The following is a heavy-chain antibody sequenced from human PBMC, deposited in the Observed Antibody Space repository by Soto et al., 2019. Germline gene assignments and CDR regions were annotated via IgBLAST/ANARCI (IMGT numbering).Heavy chain of an antibody. CDR2: IYYSGST. J-gene: IGHJ3*02. Sequence: SETLSLTCTVSGGSISSGDYYWSWIRQPPGKGLEWIGYIYYSGSTYYNPSLKSRATISVDTSKNQFSLKLSSVTAADTAVYYCAGAGRKTGERYAFDIWGQGTMVTVSS. D-gene: IGHD7-27*01. CDR3: AGAGRKTGERYAFDI. CDR1: GGSISSGDYY. V-gene: IGHV4-30-4*01.